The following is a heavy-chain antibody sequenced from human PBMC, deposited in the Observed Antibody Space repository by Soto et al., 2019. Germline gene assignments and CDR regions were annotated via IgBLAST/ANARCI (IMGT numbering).Heavy chain of an antibody. Sequence: SGGSLRLSCAASGFTFSDHWMHWVRQAPGKGLEWVAGIWYDGSSKYYADSVKGRFTISRDNSKNTLYLQMNSLRAEDTAVYYCARDRGTYYYYYYGMDVWGQGTTVTVSS. V-gene: IGHV3-33*08. J-gene: IGHJ6*02. D-gene: IGHD1-1*01. CDR2: IWYDGSSK. CDR1: GFTFSDHW. CDR3: ARDRGTYYYYYYGMDV.